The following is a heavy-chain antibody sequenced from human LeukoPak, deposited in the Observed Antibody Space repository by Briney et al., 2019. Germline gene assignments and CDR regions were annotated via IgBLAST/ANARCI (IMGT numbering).Heavy chain of an antibody. CDR2: INQDGSEK. CDR3: AKWTPFWMATTSLDY. CDR1: GFTLSSYW. V-gene: IGHV3-7*03. Sequence: GGSLRLSCAASGFTLSSYWMSWVRQAPGKGLEWVASINQDGSEKYYVDSVKGRFTISRDNAKNTLYLQMNSLRAEDTAVYYCAKWTPFWMATTSLDYWGQGTLVTVSS. D-gene: IGHD5-24*01. J-gene: IGHJ4*02.